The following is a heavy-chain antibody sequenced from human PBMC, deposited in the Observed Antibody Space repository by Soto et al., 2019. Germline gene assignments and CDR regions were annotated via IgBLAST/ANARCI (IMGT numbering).Heavy chain of an antibody. CDR1: GGSISSTGSY. Sequence: QVQLQESGPGLVKPAQTLSHTCSLSGGSISSTGSYWSWVRQHPGKGLEFIGYIFYTGSTKYNPSLKSRISISVDTSKKQFSLKMTSVTAADTAVYYCARGYYGSGSYFQAFYDFWGQGTLVTVSS. CDR3: ARGYYGSGSYFQAFYDF. J-gene: IGHJ4*02. V-gene: IGHV4-31*03. CDR2: IFYTGST. D-gene: IGHD3-10*01.